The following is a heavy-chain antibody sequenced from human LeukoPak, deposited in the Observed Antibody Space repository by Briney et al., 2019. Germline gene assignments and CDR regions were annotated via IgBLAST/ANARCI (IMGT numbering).Heavy chain of an antibody. D-gene: IGHD4-17*01. Sequence: SETLSLTCTVSGGSISSYYWSWVRQPPGKGLEWIGFVYYTGSTNYSPSLKSRVTISVDTSKNQFSLKLTSVTAADTAVYYCARAGGDHPSDPWGQGALVTVSS. CDR1: GGSISSYY. J-gene: IGHJ5*02. CDR2: VYYTGST. V-gene: IGHV4-59*01. CDR3: ARAGGDHPSDP.